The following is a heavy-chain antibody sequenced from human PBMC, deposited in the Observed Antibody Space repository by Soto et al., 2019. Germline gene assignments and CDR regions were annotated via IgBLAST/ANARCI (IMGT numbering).Heavy chain of an antibody. Sequence: GGSLRLSCAASGFTFSSYAMSWVRQAPGKGLEWVSAISGSGGSTYYADSVKGRFTISRDNSKNTLYLQMNSLRAEDTAVYYCAKALVRSCISTSCYVVYYYGMDVWGQGTTVTVSS. V-gene: IGHV3-23*01. CDR3: AKALVRSCISTSCYVVYYYGMDV. CDR2: ISGSGGST. CDR1: GFTFSSYA. D-gene: IGHD2-2*01. J-gene: IGHJ6*02.